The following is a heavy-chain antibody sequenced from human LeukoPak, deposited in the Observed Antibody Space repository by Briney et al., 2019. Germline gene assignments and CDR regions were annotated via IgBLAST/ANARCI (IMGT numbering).Heavy chain of an antibody. J-gene: IGHJ4*02. Sequence: GRSLRLSCAASGFTFSSYAMYWVRQAPGKGLEWVAVISYDGSNKYYGDSVKGRLTISRDNSKNTVYLQMNSLRAEDTAVYYCAKDPDYYVEYWGQGALVTVSS. CDR3: AKDPDYYVEY. CDR1: GFTFSSYA. V-gene: IGHV3-30-3*01. D-gene: IGHD3-9*01. CDR2: ISYDGSNK.